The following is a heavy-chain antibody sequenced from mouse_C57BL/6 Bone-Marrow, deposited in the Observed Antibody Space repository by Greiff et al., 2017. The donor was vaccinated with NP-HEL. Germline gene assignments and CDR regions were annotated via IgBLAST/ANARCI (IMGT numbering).Heavy chain of an antibody. CDR1: GYTFTDYY. D-gene: IGHD1-1*01. Sequence: LEESGPELVKPGASVEISCKASGYTFTDYYINWVKQRPGQGLEWIGWIFPGSGSTYYNEKFKGKATLTVDKSSSTAYMLLSSLTSEDSAVYFCARLLRYLWYFDVWGTGTTITVSS. CDR3: ARLLRYLWYFDV. CDR2: IFPGSGST. V-gene: IGHV1-75*01. J-gene: IGHJ1*03.